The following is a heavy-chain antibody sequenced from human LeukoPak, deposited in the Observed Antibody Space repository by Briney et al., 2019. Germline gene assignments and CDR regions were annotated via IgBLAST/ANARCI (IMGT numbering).Heavy chain of an antibody. V-gene: IGHV1-18*01. CDR1: GYTFTNYN. D-gene: IGHD3-10*01. CDR2: ISAYNGKT. Sequence: GASVKVSCKASGYTFTNYNITCVRQAPGQGLEWLGWISAYNGKTNYAQKLQGRVTMTTDTSTSTAYMELRSLRSDDTAVYYCARDLRGSGVFAPWGQGPLVTVSS. CDR3: ARDLRGSGVFAP. J-gene: IGHJ5*02.